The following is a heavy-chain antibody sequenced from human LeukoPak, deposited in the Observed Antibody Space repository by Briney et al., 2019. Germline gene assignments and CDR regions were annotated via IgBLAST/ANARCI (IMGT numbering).Heavy chain of an antibody. CDR2: IHSNGNS. D-gene: IGHD4-17*01. V-gene: IGHV4-39*07. CDR1: GGSISSSTYF. CDR3: ARLDGDRPDH. Sequence: KASETLSLTCSVSGGSISSSTYFWGWIRQPPGKGLEFIASIHSNGNSYFNPSLKSRVTSSLDTSKNQFSLKLTSVTAADTAVYHCARLDGDRPDHWGQGTLVTVSS. J-gene: IGHJ4*02.